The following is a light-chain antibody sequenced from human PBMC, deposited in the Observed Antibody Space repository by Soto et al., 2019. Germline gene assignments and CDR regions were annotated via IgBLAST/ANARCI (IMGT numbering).Light chain of an antibody. CDR1: QSVSSN. CDR2: GAS. J-gene: IGKJ2*02. V-gene: IGKV3-15*01. CDR3: QQSNKLPCT. Sequence: IVMTQSPATLSVSPGERATLSCRASQSVSSNLAWYQQKPGQAPRLLFYGASTRATGLPARFSGSGSGTDFTLTISSLQSEELALYYCQQSNKLPCTFGQGTKLDIK.